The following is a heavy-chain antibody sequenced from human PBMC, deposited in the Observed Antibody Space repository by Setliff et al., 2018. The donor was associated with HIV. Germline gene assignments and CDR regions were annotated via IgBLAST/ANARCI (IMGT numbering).Heavy chain of an antibody. CDR1: GGSVSSGNYY. CDR3: ARAYRP. CDR2: INHSGST. D-gene: IGHD3-16*02. Sequence: SETLSLTCGVSGGSVSSGNYYWSWIRQPPGKGLEWIGEINHSGSTNYNPSLKSRVTISVDTSKNQFSLKLSSVTAADTAVYYCARAYRPWGQGTLVTVS. J-gene: IGHJ5*02. V-gene: IGHV4-61*01.